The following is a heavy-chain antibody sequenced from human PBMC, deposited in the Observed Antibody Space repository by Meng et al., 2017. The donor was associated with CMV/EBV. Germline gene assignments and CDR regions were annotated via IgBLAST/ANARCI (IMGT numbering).Heavy chain of an antibody. J-gene: IGHJ5*02. CDR1: GGSISSYY. CDR2: IYYSGST. CDR3: ARDRGDEDPPGWFDP. V-gene: IGHV4-59*01. Sequence: GSLRLSCTVSGGSISSYYWSWIRQPPGKGLEWIGYIYYSGSTHYNPSLKSRVTISVDTSKNQFSLKLSSVTAADTAVYYCARDRGDEDPPGWFDPWGQGTLVTVSS. D-gene: IGHD1-14*01.